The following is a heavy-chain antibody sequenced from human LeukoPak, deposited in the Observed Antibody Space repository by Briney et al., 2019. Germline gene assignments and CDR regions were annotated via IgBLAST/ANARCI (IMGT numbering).Heavy chain of an antibody. Sequence: ASVKVSCKTSGYSFTDYYMHWVRQAPGQGLEWMGWINPNSGGTSSAQKFQGRVTMTRDTSISTAYMELSRLRSDDTAVYYCARGVRLDYWGQGTLVTVSS. CDR3: ARGVRLDY. J-gene: IGHJ4*02. CDR2: INPNSGGT. V-gene: IGHV1-2*02. D-gene: IGHD5-12*01. CDR1: GYSFTDYY.